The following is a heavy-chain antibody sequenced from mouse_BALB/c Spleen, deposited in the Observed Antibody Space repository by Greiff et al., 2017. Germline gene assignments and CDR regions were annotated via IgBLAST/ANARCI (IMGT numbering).Heavy chain of an antibody. J-gene: IGHJ3*01. CDR2: IDPENGNT. Sequence: EVQLQQSGAELVRPGALVKLSCKASGFNIKDYYMHWVKQRPEQGLEWIGWIDPENGNTIYDPKFQGKASITADTSSNTAYLQLSSLTSEDTAVYYCARAATTGSFAYWGQGTLVTVSA. D-gene: IGHD1-2*01. CDR3: ARAATTGSFAY. CDR1: GFNIKDYY. V-gene: IGHV14-1*02.